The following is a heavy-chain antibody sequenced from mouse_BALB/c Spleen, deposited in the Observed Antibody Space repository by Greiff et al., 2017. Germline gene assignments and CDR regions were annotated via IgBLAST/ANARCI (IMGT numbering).Heavy chain of an antibody. CDR3: TRRKVWYPMDY. J-gene: IGHJ4*01. CDR2: IRLKSNNYAT. V-gene: IGHV6-6*02. CDR1: GFTFSNYW. D-gene: IGHD2-10*02. Sequence: EVKLVESGGGLVQPGGSMKLSCVASGFTFSNYWMNWVRQSPEKGLEWVAEIRLKSNNYATHYAESVKGRFTISRDDSKSSVYLQMNNLRAEDTGIYYCTRRKVWYPMDYWGQGTSVTVSS.